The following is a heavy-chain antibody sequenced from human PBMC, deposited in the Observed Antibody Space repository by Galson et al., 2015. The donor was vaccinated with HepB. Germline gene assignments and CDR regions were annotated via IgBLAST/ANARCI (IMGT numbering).Heavy chain of an antibody. Sequence: SLRLSCAASGFISSDYYMSWIRQAPGKGLEWISYISGNNIYTHYADSVKSRFTISRDNAKNSLFLQMTSLRADDTAVYYCVRYDFSYYGMDVWGQGTTVTVSS. V-gene: IGHV3-11*03. CDR2: ISGNNIYT. D-gene: IGHD3-3*01. CDR3: VRYDFSYYGMDV. CDR1: GFISSDYY. J-gene: IGHJ6*02.